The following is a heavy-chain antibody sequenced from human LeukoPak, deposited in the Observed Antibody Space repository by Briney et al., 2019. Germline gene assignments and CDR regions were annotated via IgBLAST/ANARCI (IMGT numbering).Heavy chain of an antibody. J-gene: IGHJ6*02. V-gene: IGHV1-69*13. CDR3: ARVALGRRWLPSSYYYGMDV. CDR1: GGTFSSCG. CDR2: IIPIFGTA. Sequence: SVKVSCKASGGTFSSCGINWVRQAPGQGLEWMGGIIPIFGTADYAPKFQGRVTITADESTSTAYVELSNLRSEDTAVYYCARVALGRRWLPSSYYYGMDVWGQGTTVTVSS. D-gene: IGHD5-24*01.